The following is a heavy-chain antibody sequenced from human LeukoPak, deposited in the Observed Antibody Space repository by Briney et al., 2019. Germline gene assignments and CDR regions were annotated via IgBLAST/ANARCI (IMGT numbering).Heavy chain of an antibody. CDR3: ARGGTYASGSYNY. CDR1: GFTFSNYE. Sequence: GGSLRLSCAASGFTFSNYEMNWVRHAPGKGLVWVSHLNSGGSVTTYADSVKGRFTISRDNAKNTLYLQMDSLRDEDTAVYYCARGGTYASGSYNYWGQGTLVTVSS. CDR2: LNSGGSVT. V-gene: IGHV3-74*01. D-gene: IGHD3-10*01. J-gene: IGHJ4*02.